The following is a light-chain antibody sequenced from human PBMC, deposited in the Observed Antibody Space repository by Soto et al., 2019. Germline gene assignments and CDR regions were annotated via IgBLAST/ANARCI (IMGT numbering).Light chain of an antibody. CDR1: SSNIGINT. J-gene: IGLJ1*01. Sequence: QYVLTQPPSASGTPGQRVTISCSGSSSNIGINTVNWYQQVPGTAPKLLIYTDNQRPSGVPDRFSGSKSGTSASLAISGLQSEDEADYYCAAWDDSLNGLYVFGTGTKVTVL. V-gene: IGLV1-44*01. CDR3: AAWDDSLNGLYV. CDR2: TDN.